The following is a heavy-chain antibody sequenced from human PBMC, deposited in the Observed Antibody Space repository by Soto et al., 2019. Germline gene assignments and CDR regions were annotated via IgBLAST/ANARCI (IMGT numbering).Heavy chain of an antibody. Sequence: EVQVVESGGGLTQPGGSLRLSCAASGFTVSSNYMTWVRQAPGKGLEWVSVIYADGRTYYADSVKGRFTISRDNSKNTVYLQMNTLRAEDTAVYYCARGLSPGYNDNRGYFHLDYWGQGTLVTVSS. J-gene: IGHJ4*02. CDR3: ARGLSPGYNDNRGYFHLDY. V-gene: IGHV3-53*01. CDR2: IYADGRT. D-gene: IGHD3-22*01. CDR1: GFTVSSNY.